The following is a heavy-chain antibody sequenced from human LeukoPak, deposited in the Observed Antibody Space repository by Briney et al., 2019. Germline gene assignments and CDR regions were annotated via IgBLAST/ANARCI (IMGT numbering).Heavy chain of an antibody. CDR1: GDSISSHY. D-gene: IGHD2-15*01. CDR3: AIRCSGGSCYGALQY. Sequence: SETLSLTCTVSGDSISSHYWSWIRQPPGKGLEWIGDISYSGSTNYNPSRKSRVTISVDTSKNQFSLRLSSVTAADTAVYYCAIRCSGGSCYGALQYWGQGTLVTVSS. J-gene: IGHJ4*02. CDR2: ISYSGST. V-gene: IGHV4-59*11.